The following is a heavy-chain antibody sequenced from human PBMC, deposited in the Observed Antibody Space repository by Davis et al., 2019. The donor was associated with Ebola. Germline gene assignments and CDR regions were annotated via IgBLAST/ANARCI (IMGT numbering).Heavy chain of an antibody. CDR3: AKVQSYCGGGSCYSP. D-gene: IGHD2-15*01. J-gene: IGHJ5*02. CDR1: GFTFSSYG. V-gene: IGHV3-30*18. CDR2: ISYDGSNK. Sequence: GESLKISCAASGFTFSSYGMHWVRQAPDKGLERVADISYDGSNKYYADSVKGRFTISRDNSKNTLYLQMNSLRAEDTAVYYCAKVQSYCGGGSCYSPWGQGTLVTVSS.